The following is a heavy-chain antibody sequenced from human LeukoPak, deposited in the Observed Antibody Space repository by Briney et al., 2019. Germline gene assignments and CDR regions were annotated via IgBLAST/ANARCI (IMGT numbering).Heavy chain of an antibody. CDR3: ATDSPGSYYDSSGYYLHFPFGY. D-gene: IGHD3-22*01. CDR1: GYTFTDYY. Sequence: ASVKISCKGSGYTFTDYYMHWVQQAPGKGLEWMGLVDPEDGETIYAEKFQGRVTITADTSTDTAYMELSSLRSEDTAVYYCATDSPGSYYDSSGYYLHFPFGYWGQGTLVTVSS. V-gene: IGHV1-69-2*01. J-gene: IGHJ4*02. CDR2: VDPEDGET.